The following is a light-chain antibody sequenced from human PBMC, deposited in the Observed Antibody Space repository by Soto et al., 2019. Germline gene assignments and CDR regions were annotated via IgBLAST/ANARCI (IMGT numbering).Light chain of an antibody. CDR2: NDN. CDR1: SSNIGSNT. CDR3: RSYTSSSTLEV. Sequence: QSVLTQPPSASGTPGQRVTISCSGSSSNIGSNTVNWYQQLPGTAPKLLIYNDNQRPSGVSNRFSGSKSGNTASLTISGLQAEDEADYYCRSYTSSSTLEVFGTGTKVTVL. J-gene: IGLJ1*01. V-gene: IGLV1-44*01.